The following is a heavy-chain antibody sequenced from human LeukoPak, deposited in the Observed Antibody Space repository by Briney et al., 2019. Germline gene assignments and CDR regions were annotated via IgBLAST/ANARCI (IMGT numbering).Heavy chain of an antibody. J-gene: IGHJ5*02. Sequence: SETLSLTCTVSGGSISSGDYYWSWIRQPPGKGLEWIGYIYYSGSTYYNPSLKSRVTISVDTSKNQFSLKLSSVTAADTAVYHCAAGRIVVVPAAIQNWFDPWGQGTLVTVSS. D-gene: IGHD2-2*01. V-gene: IGHV4-30-4*08. CDR1: GGSISSGDYY. CDR3: AAGRIVVVPAAIQNWFDP. CDR2: IYYSGST.